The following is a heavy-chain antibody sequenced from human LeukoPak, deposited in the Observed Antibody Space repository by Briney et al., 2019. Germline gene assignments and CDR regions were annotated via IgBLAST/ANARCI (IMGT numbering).Heavy chain of an antibody. CDR3: ARDFGVVVVAGGDY. Sequence: EASVKVSCRASGYTFTGYYMHWVRQAPGQGLEWMGRINPNSGGTNYAQKFQGRVTMTRDPSISTAYMELSRLRSDDTAVYYCARDFGVVVVAGGDYWGQGTLVTVSS. J-gene: IGHJ4*02. CDR2: INPNSGGT. D-gene: IGHD2-15*01. V-gene: IGHV1-2*06. CDR1: GYTFTGYY.